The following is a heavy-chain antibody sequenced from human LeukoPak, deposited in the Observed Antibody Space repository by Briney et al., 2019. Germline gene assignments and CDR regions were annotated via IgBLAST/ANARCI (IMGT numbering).Heavy chain of an antibody. Sequence: PGGSLRLSCAASGFTFSEFYMAWIRQAPGKGLEWIGSIYHTGTTDYNPSLKSRVTISIDTSKNQFSLNLRSVSAADTAVYYCTRDDFGIKTDWEDYYYMDVWGKGTTVTVSS. CDR1: GFTFSEFY. J-gene: IGHJ6*03. CDR3: TRDDFGIKTDWEDYYYMDV. CDR2: IYHTGTT. V-gene: IGHV4-38-2*02. D-gene: IGHD3-3*01.